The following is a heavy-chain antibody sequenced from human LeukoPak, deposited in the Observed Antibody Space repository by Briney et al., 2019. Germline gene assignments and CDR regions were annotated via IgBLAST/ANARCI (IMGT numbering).Heavy chain of an antibody. V-gene: IGHV3-23*01. CDR1: GFTLSTYA. D-gene: IGHD3-22*01. Sequence: GGSLRLSCAASGFTLSTYALSWVRQAPGKGLEWVSAVSGSGTTIYYADSVKGRFTISRDNSKNTLYLQMNSLRAEDTAVYYCANLYDSVGYYIAWGQGALVTVSS. CDR3: ANLYDSVGYYIA. CDR2: VSGSGTTI. J-gene: IGHJ5*02.